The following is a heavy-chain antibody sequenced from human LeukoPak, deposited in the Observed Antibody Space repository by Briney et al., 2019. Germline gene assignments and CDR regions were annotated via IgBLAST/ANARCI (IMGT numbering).Heavy chain of an antibody. CDR2: IYYSGST. CDR3: ARIADSFWFDY. D-gene: IGHD3/OR15-3a*01. J-gene: IGHJ4*02. V-gene: IGHV4-59*01. Sequence: SETLSLTCTVSGGSISSYYWSWIRQPPGKGLEWIGYIYYSGSTNYNPSLKSRVTISVDTSKNQFSLKLSSVTAADTAVYYCARIADSFWFDYWGQGTLATVSS. CDR1: GGSISSYY.